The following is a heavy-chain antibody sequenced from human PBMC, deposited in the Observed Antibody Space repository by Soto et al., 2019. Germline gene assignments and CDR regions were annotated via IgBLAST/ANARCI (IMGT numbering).Heavy chain of an antibody. D-gene: IGHD4-17*01. CDR3: ARGDSTVSSVFDY. CDR2: ILHNGDT. Sequence: PSETLSLTSTVSGGPFSGGGYYWRWVRQAPGKGLEWMGYILHNGDTSYNPSLKSRITISKDTSKRQFSLNLSSVTAADTAVYYCARGDSTVSSVFDYWGQGMLVTVS. CDR1: GGPFSGGGYY. V-gene: IGHV4-31*03. J-gene: IGHJ4*02.